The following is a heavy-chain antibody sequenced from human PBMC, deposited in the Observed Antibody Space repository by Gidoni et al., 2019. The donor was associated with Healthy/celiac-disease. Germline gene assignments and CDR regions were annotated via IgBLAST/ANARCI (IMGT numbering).Heavy chain of an antibody. CDR1: GFTVSRNY. CDR3: ARRRYYDSSGSVLFDY. J-gene: IGHJ4*02. D-gene: IGHD3-22*01. V-gene: IGHV3-53*01. CDR2: IDSGGST. Sequence: EVQLVESGGGLIQPGGSLSLSCAASGFTVSRNYMSWVRQAPGKGLEWVSVIDSGGSTYYADSVKGRFTISRDNSKNTLYLQMNSRRAEDTAVYYCARRRYYDSSGSVLFDYWGQGTLVTVSS.